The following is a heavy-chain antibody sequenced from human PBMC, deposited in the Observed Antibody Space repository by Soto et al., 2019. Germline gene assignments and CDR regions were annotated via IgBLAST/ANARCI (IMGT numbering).Heavy chain of an antibody. CDR1: GFTFSSYA. CDR3: AKGGRSGYSSGWYLAPFDY. J-gene: IGHJ4*02. D-gene: IGHD6-19*01. CDR2: ISGSGGST. V-gene: IGHV3-23*01. Sequence: GGSLRLSCAASGFTFSSYAMSWVRQAPGKGLEWVSAISGSGGSTYYADSVKGRFTISRDNSKNTLYLQMNSLRAEDTAVYYCAKGGRSGYSSGWYLAPFDYWGQGTLVTVSS.